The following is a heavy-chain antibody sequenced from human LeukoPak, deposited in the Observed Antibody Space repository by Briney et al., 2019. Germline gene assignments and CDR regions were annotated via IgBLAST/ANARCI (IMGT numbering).Heavy chain of an antibody. J-gene: IGHJ3*02. CDR1: GFPFTNYW. V-gene: IGHV3-53*04. Sequence: GGSLRLSCAVSGFPFTNYWMSWVRQAPGKGLEWLSLLYSGGGSFHADSVKGRFTISRHNSQNTVYLQMNSLRPDDTAAYYCARVECTSTNCSGAFDIWGQGTRVTVSS. D-gene: IGHD2-2*01. CDR2: LYSGGGS. CDR3: ARVECTSTNCSGAFDI.